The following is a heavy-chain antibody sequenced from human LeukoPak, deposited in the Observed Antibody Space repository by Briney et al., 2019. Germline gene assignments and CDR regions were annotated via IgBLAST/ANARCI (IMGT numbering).Heavy chain of an antibody. CDR3: ARGATGAFGI. V-gene: IGHV4-34*01. CDR2: INHSGST. CDR1: GGSFSGYY. D-gene: IGHD1-26*01. J-gene: IGHJ3*02. Sequence: PSETLSLTCAVYGGSFSGYYWSWIRQPPGKGLEWIGEINHSGSTNYNPSLKSRVTISVDTSKNQFSLKLSSVTAADTAVYYCARGATGAFGIWGQGTMVTVSS.